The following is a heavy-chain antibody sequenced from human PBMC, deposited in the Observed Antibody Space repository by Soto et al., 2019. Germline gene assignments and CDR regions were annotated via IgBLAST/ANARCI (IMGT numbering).Heavy chain of an antibody. D-gene: IGHD1-1*01. Sequence: VDSLKISCKGSDYGFAVYWIAWVRQMPGKVLEGMGIIYPSDADTRYSPSVKGQVTISAAKSISTAYLQWSSLKASDTAMYYCARQDGADNYYFDYWRKGSLVTVSS. V-gene: IGHV5-51*01. CDR1: DYGFAVYW. J-gene: IGHJ4*02. CDR2: IYPSDADT. CDR3: ARQDGADNYYFDY.